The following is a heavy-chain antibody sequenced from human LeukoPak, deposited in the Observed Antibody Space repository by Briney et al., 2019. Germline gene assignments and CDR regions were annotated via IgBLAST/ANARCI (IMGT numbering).Heavy chain of an antibody. Sequence: EGSLRLSCTSSGFTFGDYALSWVRQAPGEGLEWVAVISYDGSNKYYADSVKGRFTISRDNSKNTLYLQMNSLRAEDTAVYYCAKDQCSSTSCYSFDYWGQGTLVTVSS. CDR1: GFTFGDYA. CDR3: AKDQCSSTSCYSFDY. V-gene: IGHV3-30*04. CDR2: ISYDGSNK. D-gene: IGHD2-2*01. J-gene: IGHJ4*02.